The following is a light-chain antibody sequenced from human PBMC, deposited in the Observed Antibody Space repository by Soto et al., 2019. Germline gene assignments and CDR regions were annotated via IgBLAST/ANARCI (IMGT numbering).Light chain of an antibody. CDR3: QQYGRSWT. V-gene: IGKV3-20*01. Sequence: EIVLTQSPATLSLSPGERATLSCRASQSVSSYLAWYQQKPGQAPRLLIYDASTRATGIADRFSGGGSGTDFTLTISRLEPEDFAVYHCQQYGRSWTFGQGTKVDI. CDR1: QSVSSY. J-gene: IGKJ1*01. CDR2: DAS.